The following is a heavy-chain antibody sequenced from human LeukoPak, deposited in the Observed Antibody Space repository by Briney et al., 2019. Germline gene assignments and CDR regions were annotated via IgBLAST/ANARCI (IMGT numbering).Heavy chain of an antibody. J-gene: IGHJ4*02. V-gene: IGHV3-53*01. CDR1: GFTFSSNY. Sequence: GGSLRLSCAASGFTFSSNYMSWVRQAPGKGLEWVSVIYSGGSTYYADSVKGRFTISRDNSKNTLYLQMNSLRAEDTAVYYCARASRPFDYYDSSGYDYWGQGTLVTVSS. D-gene: IGHD3-22*01. CDR3: ARASRPFDYYDSSGYDY. CDR2: IYSGGST.